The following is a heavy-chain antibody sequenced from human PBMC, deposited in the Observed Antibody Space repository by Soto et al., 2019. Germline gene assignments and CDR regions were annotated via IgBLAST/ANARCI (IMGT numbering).Heavy chain of an antibody. J-gene: IGHJ4*02. CDR1: GFTFSNYA. V-gene: IGHV3-23*01. D-gene: IGHD3-3*01. Sequence: EVQLLESGGGLVQPGGSLRLSCAASGFTFSNYAMSWVRQAPGKELEWVSAIGIGGDTYYPDSVKGRFTISRDNSKNTLHLQMNSLRADDTAVYYCAKTAGYYDFWSQGTLVTVSS. CDR3: AKTAGYYDF. CDR2: IGIGGDT.